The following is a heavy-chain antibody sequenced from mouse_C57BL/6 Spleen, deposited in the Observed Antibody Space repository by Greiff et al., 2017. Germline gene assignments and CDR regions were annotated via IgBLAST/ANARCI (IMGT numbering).Heavy chain of an antibody. J-gene: IGHJ2*01. D-gene: IGHD2-3*01. V-gene: IGHV1-55*01. CDR1: GYTFTSYW. CDR3: ARGDGSRCYFDY. CDR2: IYPGSGST. Sequence: VQLQQPGAELVKPGASVKMSCKASGYTFTSYWITWVKQRPGQGLEWIGDIYPGSGSTNYNEKFKSKATLTVDTSSSTAYMQLSSLTSEDSAVYYCARGDGSRCYFDYWGQGTTLTVSS.